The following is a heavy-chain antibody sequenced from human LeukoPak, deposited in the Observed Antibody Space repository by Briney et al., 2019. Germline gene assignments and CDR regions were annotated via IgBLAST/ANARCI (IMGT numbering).Heavy chain of an antibody. V-gene: IGHV3-30*02. Sequence: GGSLRLSCAASGFTFSSYGMHWVRQAPGKGLEWVAFIRYDGSNKYYADSVKGRFTISSDNSKNTLYLQMNSLRAEDTAVYYCAKSRGAVDTAMVDYWGQGTLVTVSS. CDR3: AKSRGAVDTAMVDY. CDR1: GFTFSSYG. J-gene: IGHJ4*02. CDR2: IRYDGSNK. D-gene: IGHD5-18*01.